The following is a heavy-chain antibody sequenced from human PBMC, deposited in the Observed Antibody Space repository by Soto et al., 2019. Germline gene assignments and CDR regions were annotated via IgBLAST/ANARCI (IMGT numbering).Heavy chain of an antibody. D-gene: IGHD2-21*01. CDR2: IYHTGST. CDR1: GGSISSSNW. Sequence: SETLSLTCVVSGGSISSSNWWSWVRQPPGKGLEWIGEIYHTGSTTYNPSLNSRVTISVDKSKNQFSLELSSVTAADTAVYYCARDSGGGADYWGQGTLVTVSS. CDR3: ARDSGGGADY. V-gene: IGHV4-4*02. J-gene: IGHJ4*02.